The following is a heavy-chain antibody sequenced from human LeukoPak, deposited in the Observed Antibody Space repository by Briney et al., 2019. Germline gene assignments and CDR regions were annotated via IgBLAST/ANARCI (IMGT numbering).Heavy chain of an antibody. D-gene: IGHD2-8*01. J-gene: IGHJ4*02. CDR1: GGSFSGYY. V-gene: IGHV4-34*01. Sequence: PSETLSLTCAVYGGSFSGYYWSWIRQPPGKGLECIGEIHHSGSTNHNPSLKSRVTISVDTSKNQFSLKLSSVTAADTAVYYCATQRRSMLHIDYWGQGTLVTVSS. CDR3: ATQRRSMLHIDY. CDR2: IHHSGST.